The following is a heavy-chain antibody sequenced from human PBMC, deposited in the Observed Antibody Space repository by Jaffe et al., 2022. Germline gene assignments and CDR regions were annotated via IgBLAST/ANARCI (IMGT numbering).Heavy chain of an antibody. CDR1: GYSISSGYY. CDR3: ARHVPPITMLPRYYFDY. D-gene: IGHD3-10*02. CDR2: IYHSGST. Sequence: QVQLQESGPGLVKPSETLSLTCAVSGYSISSGYYWGWIRQPPGKGLEWIGSIYHSGSTYYNPSLKSRVTISVDTSKNQFSLKLSSVTAADTAVYYCARHVPPITMLPRYYFDYWGQGTLVTVSS. J-gene: IGHJ4*02. V-gene: IGHV4-38-2*01.